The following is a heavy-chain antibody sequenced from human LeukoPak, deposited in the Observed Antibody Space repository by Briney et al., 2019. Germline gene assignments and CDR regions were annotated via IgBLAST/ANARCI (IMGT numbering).Heavy chain of an antibody. V-gene: IGHV3-9*01. CDR1: GFTFDDYA. Sequence: PGGSLRLSCAASGFTFDDYAMHWVRQAPGKGLEWVSGISWSSGSIGYADSVKGRFTISRDNAKNSLYLQMNSLRAEDTALYYCAKSAAAGRYYYGMDVWGQGTTVTVSS. CDR3: AKSAAAGRYYYGMDV. J-gene: IGHJ6*02. D-gene: IGHD6-13*01. CDR2: ISWSSGSI.